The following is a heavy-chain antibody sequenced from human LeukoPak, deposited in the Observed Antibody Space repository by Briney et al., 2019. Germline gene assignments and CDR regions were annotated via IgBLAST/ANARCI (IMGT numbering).Heavy chain of an antibody. CDR2: IYYSGTT. Sequence: SETLSLTCTVSGDSISGNYWSWIRQPPGKGLEWIGYIYYSGTTNYNPSLKSRVTISVDTSKNQFSLKLSSVTAADAAVYYCARSRSRGYSGDFDYWGQGTLVTVSS. J-gene: IGHJ4*02. CDR1: GDSISGNY. D-gene: IGHD5-12*01. CDR3: ARSRSRGYSGDFDY. V-gene: IGHV4-59*01.